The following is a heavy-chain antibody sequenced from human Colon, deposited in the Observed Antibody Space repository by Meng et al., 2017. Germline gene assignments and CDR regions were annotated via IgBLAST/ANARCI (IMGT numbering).Heavy chain of an antibody. J-gene: IGHJ4*02. Sequence: QVQLVQSGAEVKKPGASVKVSCKASGYTFTSYDINWVRQATGQGLEWMGWMNPNSGNTGYAQKFQGRVTMTRNTSISTAYMELRSLRSDDTAVYYCARRSYYYDSSGYYYLGHWGQGTLVTVSS. CDR2: MNPNSGNT. V-gene: IGHV1-8*01. D-gene: IGHD3-22*01. CDR1: GYTFTSYD. CDR3: ARRSYYYDSSGYYYLGH.